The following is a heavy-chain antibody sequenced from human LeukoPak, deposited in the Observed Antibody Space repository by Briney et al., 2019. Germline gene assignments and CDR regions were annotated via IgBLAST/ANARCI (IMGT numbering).Heavy chain of an antibody. CDR2: ISGDAGTT. J-gene: IGHJ3*01. Sequence: GGSLRLSCAASGFTFSSYAMTWVRQAPGKGLEWGSVISGDAGTTYYADAVKGRFTISRDNSKNTLYLQMNSLRAEDTAVYYCAKETEGAFDLWAKGQWSPSLQ. CDR1: GFTFSSYA. V-gene: IGHV3-23*01. CDR3: AKETEGAFDL.